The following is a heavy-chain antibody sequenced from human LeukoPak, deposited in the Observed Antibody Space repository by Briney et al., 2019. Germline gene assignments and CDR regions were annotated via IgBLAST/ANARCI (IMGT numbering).Heavy chain of an antibody. Sequence: SETLSLTCTVSGGSINTYYWSWIRQPPGKGLEWIGYIYSRGSTNYNPSLKSRVTISIDTSKNQFSLKLTSVTAADTAVYYCAREGLNMVRGVIPKEAWGWFDPWGQGTLVTVSS. CDR3: AREGLNMVRGVIPKEAWGWFDP. J-gene: IGHJ5*02. D-gene: IGHD3-10*01. CDR1: GGSINTYY. V-gene: IGHV4-59*01. CDR2: IYSRGST.